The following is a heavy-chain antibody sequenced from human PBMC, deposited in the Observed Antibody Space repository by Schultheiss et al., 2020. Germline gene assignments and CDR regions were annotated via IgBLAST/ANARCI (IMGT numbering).Heavy chain of an antibody. CDR2: IYSGGST. V-gene: IGHV3-53*01. J-gene: IGHJ4*02. CDR1: GFTFSSYA. Sequence: GGSLRLSCAASGFTFSSYAMSWVRQAPGKGLEWVSVIYSGGSTYYADSVKGRFTISRDNSKNTLYLQMNSLRAEDTAVYYCARDPYGDYGDYFDYWGQGALVTVSS. CDR3: ARDPYGDYGDYFDY. D-gene: IGHD4-17*01.